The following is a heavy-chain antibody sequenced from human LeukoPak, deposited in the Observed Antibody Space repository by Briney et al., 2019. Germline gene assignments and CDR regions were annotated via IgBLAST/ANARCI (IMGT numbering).Heavy chain of an antibody. V-gene: IGHV1-18*01. CDR3: ARVGFGSPYYYYGMDV. CDR2: ISAYNGNT. Sequence: ASVKVSCKASGYTFTSYGISWVRQAPGQGPEWMGWISAYNGNTNYAQKLQGRVTMTTDTSTSTAYMELRSLRSDDTAVYYCARVGFGSPYYYYGMDVWGQGTTVTVSS. J-gene: IGHJ6*02. CDR1: GYTFTSYG. D-gene: IGHD3-16*01.